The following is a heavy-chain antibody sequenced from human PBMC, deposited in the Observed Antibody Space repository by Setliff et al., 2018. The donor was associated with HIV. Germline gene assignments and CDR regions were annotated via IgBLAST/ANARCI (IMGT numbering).Heavy chain of an antibody. J-gene: IGHJ4*02. D-gene: IGHD6-19*01. Sequence: PSETLSLTCTVSGGSISSSSYYWGWIRQPPGKGLEWIGSFYYSGSTYYNPSLKSRVTISVDTSKNQFSLKLSSVTAADTAVYYCANMQWASNAWYSFDYWGQGALVTVSS. CDR3: ANMQWASNAWYSFDY. V-gene: IGHV4-39*07. CDR2: FYYSGST. CDR1: GGSISSSSYY.